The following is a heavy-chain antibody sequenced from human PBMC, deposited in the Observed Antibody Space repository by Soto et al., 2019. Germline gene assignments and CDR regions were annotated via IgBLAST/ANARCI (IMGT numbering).Heavy chain of an antibody. J-gene: IGHJ4*02. CDR3: ATNHDDISGRTPLLFDS. D-gene: IGHD3-22*01. CDR1: GDSIGTGGYY. CDR2: IHYSGNT. Sequence: QVQLQESGPGLVKPSQTLSLTCTVSGDSIGTGGYYWDWIRQHPGKGPEWIGYIHYSGNTYYNPSPQSRLTLSLDTSKNQFSLPLSSVTAADTAVYYCATNHDDISGRTPLLFDSWGQGTLVTVSS. V-gene: IGHV4-31*03.